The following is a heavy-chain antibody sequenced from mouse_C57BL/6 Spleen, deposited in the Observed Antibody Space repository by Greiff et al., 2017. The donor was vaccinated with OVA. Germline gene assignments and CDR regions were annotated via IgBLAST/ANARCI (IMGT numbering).Heavy chain of an antibody. J-gene: IGHJ4*01. V-gene: IGHV1-82*01. CDR2: IYPGDGDT. CDR1: GYAFSSSW. Sequence: QVQLKQSGPELVKPGASVKISCKASGYAFSSSWMNWVKQRPGKGLEWIGRIYPGDGDTNYNGKFKGKATLTADKSSSTAYMQLSSLTSEDSAVYFCAREENYYYGSSYPGAMDYWGQGTSVTVSS. D-gene: IGHD1-1*01. CDR3: AREENYYYGSSYPGAMDY.